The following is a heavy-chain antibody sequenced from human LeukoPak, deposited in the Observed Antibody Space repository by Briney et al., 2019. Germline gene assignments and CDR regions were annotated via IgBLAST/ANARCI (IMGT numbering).Heavy chain of an antibody. CDR2: ISSSSSTI. J-gene: IGHJ6*03. CDR3: ARVNQQLVRPYYYYMDV. V-gene: IGHV3-48*01. D-gene: IGHD6-13*01. CDR1: GFTFSSYS. Sequence: PGGSLRLSCAASGFTFSSYSMNWVRQAPGKGLEWVSYISSSSSTIYYADSVKGRFTISRDNAKNSLYLQMNSLRAEDTAVYYCARVNQQLVRPYYYYMDVWGKGTTVTVSS.